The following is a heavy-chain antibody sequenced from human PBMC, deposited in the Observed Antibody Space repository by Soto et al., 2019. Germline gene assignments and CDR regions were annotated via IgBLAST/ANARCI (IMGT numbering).Heavy chain of an antibody. CDR3: AKDQASGQGSFDS. J-gene: IGHJ4*02. CDR2: ISYDGSNQ. V-gene: IGHV3-30*18. CDR1: GFTFNIYG. Sequence: QVQLVQSGAEVKKPGASVKVSCAASGFTFNIYGMHWVRQAPDKGLEWVALISYDGSNQYYADSVKGRFTISRDNSKNTLFLQMNSLRADDTAVYYCAKDQASGQGSFDSWGQGTLVTVSS.